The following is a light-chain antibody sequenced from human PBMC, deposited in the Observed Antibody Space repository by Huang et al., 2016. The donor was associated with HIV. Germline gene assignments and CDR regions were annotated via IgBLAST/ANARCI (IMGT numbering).Light chain of an antibody. Sequence: DIVMTQSPLSLPVPPGEPASISCRSSQSLVHDNGYSYLDWYLQKPGQSPQVLIYMASVRAPVIPDRFSGGGSGTNFTLEINRVDAEDVGTYYCMQSLQSLTFGGGTRLEIK. J-gene: IGKJ4*01. V-gene: IGKV2-28*01. CDR3: MQSLQSLT. CDR1: QSLVHDNGYSY. CDR2: MAS.